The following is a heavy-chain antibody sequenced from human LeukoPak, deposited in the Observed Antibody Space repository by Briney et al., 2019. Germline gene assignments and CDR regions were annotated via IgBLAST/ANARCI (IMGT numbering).Heavy chain of an antibody. CDR3: ARDRYSSSWYPPPFYGMDV. CDR1: GFTFGSYW. D-gene: IGHD6-13*01. Sequence: GGSLRLSCAASGFTFGSYWMSWVRQAPGKGLEWVANIKKDGSEKHYVDSVKGRFAISRDNAKSSLYLQMNSLRAEDTAVYYCARDRYSSSWYPPPFYGMDVWGQGTTVTVSS. J-gene: IGHJ6*02. V-gene: IGHV3-7*01. CDR2: IKKDGSEK.